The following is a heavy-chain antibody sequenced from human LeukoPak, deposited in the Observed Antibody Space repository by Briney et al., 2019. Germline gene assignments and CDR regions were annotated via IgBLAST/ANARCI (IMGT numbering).Heavy chain of an antibody. Sequence: SLRLSCAASGFTFDDYAMHWVRQAPGKGLEWVSGISWNSGSIGYADSVKGRFTISRDNAKNSLYLQMNSLRAEDTALYYCAKDGDLSGGNSICFDYWGQGTLVTVSS. V-gene: IGHV3-9*01. CDR1: GFTFDDYA. CDR2: ISWNSGSI. D-gene: IGHD4-23*01. J-gene: IGHJ4*02. CDR3: AKDGDLSGGNSICFDY.